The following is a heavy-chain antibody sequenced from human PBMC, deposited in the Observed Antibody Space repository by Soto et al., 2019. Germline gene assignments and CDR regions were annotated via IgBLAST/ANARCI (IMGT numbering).Heavy chain of an antibody. D-gene: IGHD2-21*02. CDR3: ARGGNVVVVTAALDY. CDR1: GDTFTEYY. Sequence: ASVKVSCKASGDTFTEYYIHWVRQAPGQGLEWMGTVNPSGGHTTYAQHFLGRVTMTRDTSTSTLYMELTSLTSEDTAVYYCARGGNVVVVTAALDYWGQGTLVTVSS. CDR2: VNPSGGHT. J-gene: IGHJ4*02. V-gene: IGHV1-46*01.